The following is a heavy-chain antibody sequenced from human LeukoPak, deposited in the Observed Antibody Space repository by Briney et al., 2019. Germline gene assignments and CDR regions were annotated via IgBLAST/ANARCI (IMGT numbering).Heavy chain of an antibody. J-gene: IGHJ5*02. Sequence: SETLSLTCTVSGGSISSGDYYWSWIRQPPGKGLEWIGYIYYSGSTYYNPSLKSRVTISVDTSKNQLSLKLSSVTAADTAVYYCAREITAAGKNWFDPWGQGTLVTVSS. V-gene: IGHV4-30-4*01. CDR1: GGSISSGDYY. D-gene: IGHD6-13*01. CDR3: AREITAAGKNWFDP. CDR2: IYYSGST.